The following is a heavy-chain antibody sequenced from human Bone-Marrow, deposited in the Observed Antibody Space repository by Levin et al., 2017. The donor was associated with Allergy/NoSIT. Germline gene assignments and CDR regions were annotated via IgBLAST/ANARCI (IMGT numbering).Heavy chain of an antibody. D-gene: IGHD2-8*01. J-gene: IGHJ4*02. Sequence: QAGGSLRLSCAASGFTFSSYAMSWVRQAPGKGLEWVSALGGSGGDTFYADSVKGRFTISRDNSKNTLYLQMNGLRAEDTAVYYCAKMAGMVYGSYYLDHWGQGTLVTVSS. CDR3: AKMAGMVYGSYYLDH. CDR1: GFTFSSYA. V-gene: IGHV3-23*01. CDR2: LGGSGGDT.